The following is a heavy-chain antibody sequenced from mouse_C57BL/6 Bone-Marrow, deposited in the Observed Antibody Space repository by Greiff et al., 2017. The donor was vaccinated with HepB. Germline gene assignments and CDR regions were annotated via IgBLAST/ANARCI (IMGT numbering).Heavy chain of an antibody. Sequence: DVKLQESGPGLVKPSQSLSLTCSVTGYSITSGYYWNWIRQFPGNKLEWMGYISYDGSNNYNPSLKNRISITRDTSKNQFFLKLNSVTTEVTATYYCARSPYGGFAYWGQGTLVTVSA. CDR3: ARSPYGGFAY. J-gene: IGHJ3*01. V-gene: IGHV3-6*01. D-gene: IGHD1-1*01. CDR1: GYSITSGYY. CDR2: ISYDGSN.